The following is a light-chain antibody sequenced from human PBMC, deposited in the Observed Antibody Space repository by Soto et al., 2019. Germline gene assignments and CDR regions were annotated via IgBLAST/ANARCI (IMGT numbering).Light chain of an antibody. Sequence: DIQMTQSPSTLSGSVGDRVTITCRASQTISSWLAWYQQKPGKAPKLLIYKASTLKSGVPSRFSGSGSGTEFSLSIRSLQPEDSATYYCLHDYNYPWTFGQGTKVDIK. J-gene: IGKJ1*01. CDR2: KAS. CDR3: LHDYNYPWT. CDR1: QTISSW. V-gene: IGKV1-5*03.